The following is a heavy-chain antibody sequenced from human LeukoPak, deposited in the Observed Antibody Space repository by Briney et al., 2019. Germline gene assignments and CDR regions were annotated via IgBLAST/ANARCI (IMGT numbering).Heavy chain of an antibody. CDR3: ARRAYSSSWYSQDYYYYMDV. Sequence: SETLSLTCAVYGESMIGHYWTWIRQPPGKGLEWIGYIYTSGSTNYNPSLKSRVTISVDTSKNQFSLKLSSVTAADTAVYYCARRAYSSSWYSQDYYYYMDVWGKGTTVTVSS. D-gene: IGHD6-13*01. J-gene: IGHJ6*03. V-gene: IGHV4-4*09. CDR2: IYTSGST. CDR1: GESMIGHY.